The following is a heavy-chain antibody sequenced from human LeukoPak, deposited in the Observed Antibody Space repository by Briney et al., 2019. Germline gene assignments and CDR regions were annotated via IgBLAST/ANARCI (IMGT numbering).Heavy chain of an antibody. CDR3: ARRRYCSGGSCTTSYYYYGMDV. V-gene: IGHV3-30*09. Sequence: PGGSLRLSCAASGFTFSDCAIHWVRQAPGKGLEWVAVISYDGSNKYYADSVKGRFAISRDNSKNTLYLQMNSLRAEDTAVYYCARRRYCSGGSCTTSYYYYGMDVWGQGTTVTVSS. D-gene: IGHD2-15*01. J-gene: IGHJ6*02. CDR2: ISYDGSNK. CDR1: GFTFSDCA.